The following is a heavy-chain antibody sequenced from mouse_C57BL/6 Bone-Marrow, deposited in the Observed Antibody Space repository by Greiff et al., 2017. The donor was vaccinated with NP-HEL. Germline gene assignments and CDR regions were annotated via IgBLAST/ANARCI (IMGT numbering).Heavy chain of an antibody. J-gene: IGHJ4*01. CDR1: GYTFTSYW. V-gene: IGHV1-7*01. CDR3: AVPHHYAMDY. Sequence: QVQLQQSGAELAKPGASVKLSCKASGYTFTSYWMHWVKQRPGQGLEWIGYINPSSGYTKYNQKFKDKATLTADKSSGTAYMQLSSLTYEDSAVYYCAVPHHYAMDYWGQGTSVTVSS. CDR2: INPSSGYT.